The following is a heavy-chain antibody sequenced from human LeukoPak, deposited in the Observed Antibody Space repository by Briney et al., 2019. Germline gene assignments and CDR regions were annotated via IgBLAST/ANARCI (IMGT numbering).Heavy chain of an antibody. Sequence: SETLSLTCIVSGYSISSNYYWGWIRQPPGKGLEWIGSVYIGSMYHGGKTYYNASLKSRVTISIDTSNNQFSLKLISVTAADTAVYYCARGQGATVPQVGKNWFDPWGQGTRVIVSS. CDR2: MYHGGKT. CDR3: ARGQGATVPQVGKNWFDP. J-gene: IGHJ5*02. CDR1: GYSISSNYY. D-gene: IGHD1-26*01. V-gene: IGHV4-38-2*02.